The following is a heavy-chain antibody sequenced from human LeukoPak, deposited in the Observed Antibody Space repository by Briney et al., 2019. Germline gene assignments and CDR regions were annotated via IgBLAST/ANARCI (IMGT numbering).Heavy chain of an antibody. J-gene: IGHJ4*02. CDR2: MNPNSGNT. Sequence: ASVKVSCKASGYTFTGYDINWVRQATGQGLEWMGWMNPNSGNTGYAQRFQGRVTMTRNASISTAYMELRSLRAEDTAVYYCARGSTYYESSGQVPFDYWGQGTLVTVSS. CDR1: GYTFTGYD. CDR3: ARGSTYYESSGQVPFDY. V-gene: IGHV1-8*01. D-gene: IGHD3-22*01.